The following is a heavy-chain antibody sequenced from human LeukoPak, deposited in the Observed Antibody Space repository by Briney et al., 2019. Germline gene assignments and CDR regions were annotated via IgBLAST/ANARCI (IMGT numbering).Heavy chain of an antibody. Sequence: GESLEISCQGSGYSFTSYWIGWVRQVPGKGLEWMGIIYPGDSDTRYSPSFQGQVTISADKSISTAYLQWSSLKASDTAMYYCARQYYDSSGYYYYFDYWGQGTLVTVSS. CDR2: IYPGDSDT. V-gene: IGHV5-51*01. J-gene: IGHJ4*02. D-gene: IGHD3-22*01. CDR3: ARQYYDSSGYYYYFDY. CDR1: GYSFTSYW.